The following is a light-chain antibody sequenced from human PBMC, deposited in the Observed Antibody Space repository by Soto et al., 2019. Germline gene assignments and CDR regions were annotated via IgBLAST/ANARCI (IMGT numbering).Light chain of an antibody. CDR2: GVS. Sequence: ILMTQSPANLSVSTGEGATLSCRASQSVTSNLAWYPQKPGQAPRILMYGVSTRDTGIPARFGGRGSATEFTLTISRLQSEDVAVDYCXXXSQWPLTFGGGTKVDIK. V-gene: IGKV3-15*01. CDR3: XXXSQWPLT. CDR1: QSVTSN. J-gene: IGKJ4*01.